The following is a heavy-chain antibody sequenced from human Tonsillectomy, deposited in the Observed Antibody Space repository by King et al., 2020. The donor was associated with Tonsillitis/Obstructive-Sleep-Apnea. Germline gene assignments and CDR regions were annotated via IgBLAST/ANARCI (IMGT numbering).Heavy chain of an antibody. CDR1: GDSVSSNSAA. J-gene: IGHJ3*02. Sequence: HVQLQQSGPGLVKPSQTLSLTCAISGDSVSSNSAAWNWIRQSPSRGLEWLGRTYYRSKWYNDYAVSVKSRITINPDTSKNQFYLQLNSVTPEDTAVYYCARDRGRWFLFGDAFDIWGQGTMVTVSS. V-gene: IGHV6-1*01. CDR3: ARDRGRWFLFGDAFDI. D-gene: IGHD3-10*02. CDR2: TYYRSKWYN.